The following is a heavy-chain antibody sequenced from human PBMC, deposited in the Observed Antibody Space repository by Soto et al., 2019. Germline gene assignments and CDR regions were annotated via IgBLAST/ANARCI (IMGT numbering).Heavy chain of an antibody. Sequence: QVQLVQSGAEVKKPGASVKVSCKASGYNFSPYVISWVRQAPGHCLEWVRWISGNNENRKYAQKFQGRLTLTTDTSTSTSDMEFRSLRSDDTALYSRARGRPAHADRRSWHVVLLGRGPQVTVAS. V-gene: IGHV1-18*01. J-gene: IGHJ2*01. CDR1: GYNFSPYV. CDR2: ISGNNENR. CDR3: ARGRPAHADRRSWHVVL.